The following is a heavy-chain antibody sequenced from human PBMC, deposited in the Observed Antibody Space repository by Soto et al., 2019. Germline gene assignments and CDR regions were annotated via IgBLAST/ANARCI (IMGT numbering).Heavy chain of an antibody. J-gene: IGHJ6*02. V-gene: IGHV3-30-3*01. CDR1: GFTFSSYA. D-gene: IGHD5-18*01. Sequence: QVQLVESGGGVVQPGRSLRLSCAASGFTFSSYAMHWVRQAPGKGPEWVAVISYDGSNKYYADSVKGRFTISRDNYKNTLYLQRNGLRAEDTAVYYCARGYSYGYLYYYCGMDVWGQGTTVTVSS. CDR3: ARGYSYGYLYYYCGMDV. CDR2: ISYDGSNK.